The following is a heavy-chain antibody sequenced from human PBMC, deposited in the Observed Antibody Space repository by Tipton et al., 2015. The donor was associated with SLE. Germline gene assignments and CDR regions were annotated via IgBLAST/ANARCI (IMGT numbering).Heavy chain of an antibody. V-gene: IGHV3-30*19. D-gene: IGHD6-13*01. J-gene: IGHJ4*02. Sequence: RSLRLSCAASGFTFSSYGMHWVRQAPGKGLEWVAVIWYDGSNKYYADSVKGRFTISRDNSKNTLYLQMNSLRAEDTAVYYCARETAAAGYFFDYWGQGTLVTVSS. CDR2: IWYDGSNK. CDR3: ARETAAAGYFFDY. CDR1: GFTFSSYG.